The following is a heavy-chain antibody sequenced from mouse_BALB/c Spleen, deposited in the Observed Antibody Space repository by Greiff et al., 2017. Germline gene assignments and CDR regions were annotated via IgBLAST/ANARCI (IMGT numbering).Heavy chain of an antibody. CDR3: ARDYDYDGNAMDY. V-gene: IGHV7-3*02. Sequence: EVMLVESGGGLVQPGGSLRLSCATSGFTFTDYYMSWVRQPPGKALEWLGFIRNKANGYTTEYSASVKGRFTISRDNSQSILYLQMNTLRAEDNATYYCARDYDYDGNAMDYWGQGTSVTVSS. CDR1: GFTFTDYY. D-gene: IGHD2-4*01. CDR2: IRNKANGYTT. J-gene: IGHJ4*01.